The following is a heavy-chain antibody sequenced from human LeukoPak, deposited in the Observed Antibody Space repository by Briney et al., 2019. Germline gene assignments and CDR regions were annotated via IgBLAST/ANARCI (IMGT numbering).Heavy chain of an antibody. D-gene: IGHD6-13*01. Sequence: EASVKVSCKASGYTFTSYDINWVRQATGQGLEWMGWMNTNTGNPTYAQGFTGRFVFSLDTSVSTAYLQISSLKAEDTAVYYCARAPVPAADFFDYWGQGTLVTVSS. CDR1: GYTFTSYD. J-gene: IGHJ4*02. V-gene: IGHV7-4-1*02. CDR2: MNTNTGNP. CDR3: ARAPVPAADFFDY.